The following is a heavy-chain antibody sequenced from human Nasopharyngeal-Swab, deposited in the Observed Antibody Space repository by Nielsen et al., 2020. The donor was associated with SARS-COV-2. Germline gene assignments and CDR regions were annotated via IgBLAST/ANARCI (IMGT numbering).Heavy chain of an antibody. J-gene: IGHJ4*02. CDR2: IYSGGST. D-gene: IGHD3-22*01. CDR1: GFTVSSNY. CDR3: ARDRYGRYYYDTSGYSHLFDY. Sequence: GGSLRLSCAASGFTVSSNYMSWVRQAPGKGLEWVSVIYSGGSTYYADSVKGRFTISRDNAKNSLYLQMNSLRDEDTAVYYCARDRYGRYYYDTSGYSHLFDYWGQGTLVTVSS. V-gene: IGHV3-53*01.